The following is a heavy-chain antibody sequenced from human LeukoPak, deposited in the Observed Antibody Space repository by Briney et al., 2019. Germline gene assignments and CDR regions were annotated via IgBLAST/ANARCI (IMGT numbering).Heavy chain of an antibody. D-gene: IGHD3-16*01. CDR1: GFTVSSNY. V-gene: IGHV3-7*01. CDR3: ARRPDYVWGYYMDV. Sequence: GGSLRLSCAASGFTVSSNYMSWVRQAPGKGLEWVANIKQDGSEKYYVDSVKGRFTISRDNAKNPLYLQMNSLRAEDTAVYYCARRPDYVWGYYMDVWGKGTTVTVSS. CDR2: IKQDGSEK. J-gene: IGHJ6*03.